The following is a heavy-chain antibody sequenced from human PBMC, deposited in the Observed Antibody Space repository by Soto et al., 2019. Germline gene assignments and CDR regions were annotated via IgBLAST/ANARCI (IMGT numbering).Heavy chain of an antibody. CDR3: ARIYSSSSDPFGY. CDR1: GGSISSGGYY. V-gene: IGHV4-31*03. D-gene: IGHD6-6*01. Sequence: SETLSLTCTVSGGSISSGGYYWSWIRQHPGKGLEWIGYIYYSGSTYYNPSLKSRVTISVDTSKNQFSLKLSSVTAADTAVYYCARIYSSSSDPFGYWGQGTLVTVSS. CDR2: IYYSGST. J-gene: IGHJ4*02.